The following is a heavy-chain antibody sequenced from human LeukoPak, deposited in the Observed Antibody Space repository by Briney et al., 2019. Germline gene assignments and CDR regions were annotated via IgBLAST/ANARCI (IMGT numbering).Heavy chain of an antibody. CDR3: ARFASTRSFDY. D-gene: IGHD2-2*01. CDR2: IYHSGTT. V-gene: IGHV4-4*02. CDR1: GGPIRSSNW. Sequence: SGTLSLTCAVSGGPIRSSNWWSWVRQPPGKGLEWIGDIYHSGTTNYNPSLKSRVTISVDKSKNQFSLKLSSVTAADTAVYYCARFASTRSFDYWGRGTLVTVSS. J-gene: IGHJ4*02.